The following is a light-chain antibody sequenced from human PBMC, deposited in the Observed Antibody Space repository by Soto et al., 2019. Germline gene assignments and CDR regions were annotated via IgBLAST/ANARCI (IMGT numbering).Light chain of an antibody. CDR3: QQYYSYPT. Sequence: DIQMTQSPSSLSASVGDRVTITCRASQGISSRLVWYQQQPGKAPKSLIYAASNLHSGVPSRFSGSVSGTDFTLSISSLQPEDFATYYCQQYYSYPTFGPGTTVDIK. CDR2: AAS. CDR1: QGISSR. J-gene: IGKJ3*01. V-gene: IGKV1D-16*01.